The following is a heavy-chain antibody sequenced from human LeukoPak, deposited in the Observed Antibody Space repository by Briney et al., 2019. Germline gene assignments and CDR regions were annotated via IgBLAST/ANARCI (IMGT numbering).Heavy chain of an antibody. CDR2: IYHSGST. Sequence: SETLSLTCTVSGGSISSGGYYWSWIRQPPGKGLEWIGYIYHSGSTYYNPSLKSRVTISVDRSKNQFSLKLSSVTAADTAVYYCAREEGRYCSSTSCYRAFDIWGQGTMATVSA. CDR1: GGSISSGGYY. J-gene: IGHJ3*02. V-gene: IGHV4-30-2*01. D-gene: IGHD2-2*02. CDR3: AREEGRYCSSTSCYRAFDI.